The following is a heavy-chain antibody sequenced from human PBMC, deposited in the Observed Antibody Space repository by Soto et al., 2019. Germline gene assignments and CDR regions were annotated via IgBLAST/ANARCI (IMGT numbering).Heavy chain of an antibody. V-gene: IGHV2-5*02. CDR2: IYWDDDK. D-gene: IGHD5-12*01. CDR1: GFSLSTSGVG. CDR3: AHRRSYSGYDHYDY. Sequence: QITLKESGPTLVKPTQTLTLTCTFSGFSLSTSGVGVGWIRQPPGKALEWLALIYWDDDKRYSPSLKSRLTITKDTSKNQVVLTLTNMDAVDTATYYCAHRRSYSGYDHYDYWGQGTLVTVSS. J-gene: IGHJ4*02.